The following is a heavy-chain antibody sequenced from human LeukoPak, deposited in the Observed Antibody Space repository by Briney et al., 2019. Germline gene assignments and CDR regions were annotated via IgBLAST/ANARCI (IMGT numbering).Heavy chain of an antibody. Sequence: GGSLRLSCAASGFTFGDYAMSWVRQAPGKGLEWVSSISSSSSYIYYADSVKGRFTISRDNAKNSLYLQMNSLRAEDTAVYYCARGYSSGWYDYWGQGTLVTVSS. D-gene: IGHD6-19*01. CDR3: ARGYSSGWYDY. CDR2: ISSSSSYI. J-gene: IGHJ4*02. CDR1: GFTFGDYA. V-gene: IGHV3-21*01.